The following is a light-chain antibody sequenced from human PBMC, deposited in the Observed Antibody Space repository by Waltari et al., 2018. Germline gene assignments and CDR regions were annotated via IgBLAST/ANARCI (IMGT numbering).Light chain of an antibody. CDR1: QSVLYSSNNKNY. J-gene: IGKJ2*01. Sequence: DIVMTQSPDSLAVSLGERATINCKSSQSVLYSSNNKNYLAWYQQKPGQPPKRLIYWASIRESGVPDRFSGGGSGTDFTLTITSLQAEDVAVYYCQQYYTAPLYTFGQGTKLEIK. CDR3: QQYYTAPLYT. V-gene: IGKV4-1*01. CDR2: WAS.